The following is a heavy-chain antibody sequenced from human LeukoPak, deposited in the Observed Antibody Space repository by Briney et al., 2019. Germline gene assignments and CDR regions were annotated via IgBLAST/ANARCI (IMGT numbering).Heavy chain of an antibody. V-gene: IGHV4-39*01. CDR2: IYYSGST. CDR1: GGSISSSSYY. J-gene: IGHJ6*03. Sequence: SETLSLTCTVSGGSISSSSYYWGWIRQPPGKGLEWIGSIYYSGSTYYNPSLKSRVTISVDTSKNQFSLKLSSVAAADTAVYYCARLRDYHYNYMDVWGKGTTVTISS. CDR3: ARLRDYHYNYMDV.